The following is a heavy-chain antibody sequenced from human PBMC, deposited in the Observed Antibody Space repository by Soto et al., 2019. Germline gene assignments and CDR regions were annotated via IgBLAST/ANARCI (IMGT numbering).Heavy chain of an antibody. J-gene: IGHJ3*02. V-gene: IGHV4-59*08. Sequence: SETLSLTCTVSGGSISSYYWSWIRQPPGKGLEWIGYIYYSGSTNYNPSLKSRVTISVDTSKNQFSLKLSSVTAADTAVYYCARHGGYSYVLGAFDIWGQGTMVTVSS. D-gene: IGHD5-18*01. CDR1: GGSISSYY. CDR3: ARHGGYSYVLGAFDI. CDR2: IYYSGST.